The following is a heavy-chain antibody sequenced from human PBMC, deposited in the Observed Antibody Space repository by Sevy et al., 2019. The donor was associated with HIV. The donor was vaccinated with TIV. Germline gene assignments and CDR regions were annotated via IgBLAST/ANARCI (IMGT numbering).Heavy chain of an antibody. J-gene: IGHJ6*02. CDR3: AKQSDCSGGSCYYYYYSMDV. V-gene: IGHV3-30*02. CDR1: GFTFSTYG. D-gene: IGHD2-15*01. CDR2: IRNDGSNK. Sequence: GGSLRLSCAASGFTFSTYGMHWVRQAPGKGLEWVTFIRNDGSNKYYEDSVKGRFTISRGNSKNTLYLQMNSLRVEDMAVYYCAKQSDCSGGSCYYYYYSMDVWGQGTTVTVSS.